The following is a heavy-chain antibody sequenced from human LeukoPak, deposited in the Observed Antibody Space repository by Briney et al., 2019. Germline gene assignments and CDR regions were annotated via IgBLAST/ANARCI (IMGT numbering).Heavy chain of an antibody. D-gene: IGHD1-14*01. CDR2: ISGSGGST. V-gene: IGHV3-23*01. Sequence: GGSLRLSCAASGFTFTNYGMSWVRQAPGKGLEWVSGISGSGGSTYYADSVKGRFTISRDNSKNALYLRMNGLRAEDTAVYYCAKGHSAHGTGFDCWGQGTLVAVSS. CDR1: GFTFTNYG. CDR3: AKGHSAHGTGFDC. J-gene: IGHJ4*02.